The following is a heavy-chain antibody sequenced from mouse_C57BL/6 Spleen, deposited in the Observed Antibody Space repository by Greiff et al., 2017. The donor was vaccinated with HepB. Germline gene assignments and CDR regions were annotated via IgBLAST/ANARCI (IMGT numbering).Heavy chain of an antibody. CDR2: IWSGGST. CDR1: GFSLTSYG. Sequence: VQLKESGPGLVKPSQSLSITCTVSGFSLTSYGVHWVRQSPGKGLEWLGVIWSGGSTDYNAAFIYRLSISKDNYKSQVFFKMNSLPAGDTAIYYCASSYDYGPWLASWGQGTLVTVSA. D-gene: IGHD2-4*01. V-gene: IGHV2-2*01. CDR3: ASSYDYGPWLAS. J-gene: IGHJ3*01.